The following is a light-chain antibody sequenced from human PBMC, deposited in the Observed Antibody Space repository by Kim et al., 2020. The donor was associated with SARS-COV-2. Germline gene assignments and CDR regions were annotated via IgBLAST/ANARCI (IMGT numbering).Light chain of an antibody. Sequence: DIQMTQSPYSLSASVGGRVTITCRASQTIRTYLNWYQQKPGKAPKLLIFAASSLQSGVPSRFSGSGSGTDFTLTISSLQPEDFATYYCQQMYSAPFTFGPGTKVDIK. CDR1: QTIRTY. CDR2: AAS. V-gene: IGKV1-39*01. J-gene: IGKJ3*01. CDR3: QQMYSAPFT.